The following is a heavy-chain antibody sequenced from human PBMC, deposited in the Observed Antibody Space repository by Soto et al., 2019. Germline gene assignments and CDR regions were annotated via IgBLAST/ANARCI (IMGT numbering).Heavy chain of an antibody. D-gene: IGHD3-10*01. J-gene: IGHJ6*02. Sequence: GASVKVSCKASGYTFTGYYMHWVRQAPGQGLEWMGWINPNSGGTNYAQKFQGWVTMTRDTSISTAYMELSRLRSDDTAAYYCARDGCMVRGVMDSYYYYGMDVWGQGTTVTVSS. CDR2: INPNSGGT. CDR1: GYTFTGYY. CDR3: ARDGCMVRGVMDSYYYYGMDV. V-gene: IGHV1-2*04.